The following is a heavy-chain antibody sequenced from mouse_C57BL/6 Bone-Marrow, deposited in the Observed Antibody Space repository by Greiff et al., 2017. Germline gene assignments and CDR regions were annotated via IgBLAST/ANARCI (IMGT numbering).Heavy chain of an antibody. V-gene: IGHV1-56*01. CDR1: GYTFTSHW. CDR3: ARSSTTVVAPYWYFDV. CDR2: IFPGRGST. D-gene: IGHD1-1*01. Sequence: QVQLKQSGPELVRPGASVKISCKAPGYTFTSHWMQWVRQRPGQGLEWIGEIFPGRGSTYYNEKFKGKATLTVDTSSSTAYMQLSSLTSEDSAVYFCARSSTTVVAPYWYFDVWGTGTTVTVSS. J-gene: IGHJ1*03.